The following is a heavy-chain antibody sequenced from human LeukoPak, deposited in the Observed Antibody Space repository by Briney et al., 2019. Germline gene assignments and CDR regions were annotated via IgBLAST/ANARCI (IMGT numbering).Heavy chain of an antibody. CDR3: ARDGVPGAVAPNYFDY. Sequence: SETLSLTCTVSGGSISRGGDYSSWLRQHPGKGLEWIGYIYYSGSTYYNPSLKSRVTISVDTSKNQFSLKLSSVTAADTAVYYCARDGVPGAVAPNYFDYWGQGTLVTVSS. CDR2: IYYSGST. D-gene: IGHD6-19*01. V-gene: IGHV4-31*03. J-gene: IGHJ4*02. CDR1: GGSISRGGDY.